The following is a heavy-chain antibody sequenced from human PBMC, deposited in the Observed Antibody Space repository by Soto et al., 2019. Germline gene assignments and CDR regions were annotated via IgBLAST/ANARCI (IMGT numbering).Heavy chain of an antibody. CDR2: VGGSGSTT. J-gene: IGHJ3*02. CDR3: AKLGHAFDI. Sequence: EVQLVESGGGLIEPGGSLRLSCAASGFTFDSFAMNWVRQAPGKGLEWVSSVGGSGSTTYYADSVKGRFIISRDNSKNTLYLHMKSLRVEDTAVYYCAKLGHAFDIWGQGTIVSVSS. D-gene: IGHD3-16*01. V-gene: IGHV3-23*04. CDR1: GFTFDSFA.